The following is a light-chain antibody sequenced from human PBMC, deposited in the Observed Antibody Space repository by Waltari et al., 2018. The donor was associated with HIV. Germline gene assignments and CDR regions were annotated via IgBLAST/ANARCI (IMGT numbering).Light chain of an antibody. CDR1: SSDVGGYNY. V-gene: IGLV2-14*01. CDR3: SSYTNRNDYV. J-gene: IGLJ1*01. CDR2: EVS. Sequence: QSALTPPGSVSGSPGQSLTISCTGPSSDVGGYNYVSWFQQHPGRAPKLIIYEVSKWPPGIFNRFSGSKYGNTASLTISGLQAEDEADYYCSSYTNRNDYVFGTGTKVIVL.